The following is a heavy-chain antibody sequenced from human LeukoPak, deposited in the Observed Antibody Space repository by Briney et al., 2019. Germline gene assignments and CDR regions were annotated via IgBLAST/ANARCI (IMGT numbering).Heavy chain of an antibody. V-gene: IGHV5-51*01. D-gene: IGHD6-19*01. Sequence: GESLKISCKGSGYGFNSYWIAWVRQMPGKGLEWMGIIYPGDSDTRYSPSFQGQVTISADKSISTAYLQWNSLKASDTAMYSCARHLGYTSGWYDYWGQGTLVTVSS. CDR3: ARHLGYTSGWYDY. J-gene: IGHJ4*02. CDR2: IYPGDSDT. CDR1: GYGFNSYW.